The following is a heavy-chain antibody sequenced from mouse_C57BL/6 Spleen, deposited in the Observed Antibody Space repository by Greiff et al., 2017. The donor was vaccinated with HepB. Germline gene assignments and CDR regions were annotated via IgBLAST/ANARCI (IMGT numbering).Heavy chain of an antibody. V-gene: IGHV1-55*01. Sequence: QVQLQQPGAELVKPGASVKMSCKASGYTFTSYWITWVKQRPGQGLEWIGDIYPGSGSTNYNEKFKSKATLTVDTSSSTAYMQLSSLTSEDSAVYYCATGGIYYDYDVEDYWGQGTTLTVSS. CDR2: IYPGSGST. CDR1: GYTFTSYW. J-gene: IGHJ2*01. CDR3: ATGGIYYDYDVEDY. D-gene: IGHD2-4*01.